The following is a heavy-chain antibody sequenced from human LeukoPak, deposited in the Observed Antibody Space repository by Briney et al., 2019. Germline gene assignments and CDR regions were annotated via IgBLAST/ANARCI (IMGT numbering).Heavy chain of an antibody. CDR3: AKGSPRGFDP. CDR1: GFTFSRYG. V-gene: IGHV3-30*02. D-gene: IGHD1-26*01. CDR2: IQYDGTNE. Sequence: PGGSLRLSCVASGFTFSRYGMEWVRQAPGKGLDWVAFIQYDGTNEHYADSVRGRFTISRDNSKNTLYLQMNSLRAEDTAVYYCAKGSPRGFDPWGQGTLVTVSS. J-gene: IGHJ5*02.